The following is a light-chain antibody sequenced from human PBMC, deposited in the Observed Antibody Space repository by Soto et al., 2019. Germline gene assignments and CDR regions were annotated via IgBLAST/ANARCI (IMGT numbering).Light chain of an antibody. V-gene: IGKV3-11*01. J-gene: IGKJ1*01. CDR1: QSVSSY. CDR2: DAS. CDR3: QQRRYWPVT. Sequence: IVLTQSPAILSMSPGERATLSCRASQSVSSYFAWYQQKPRQAPRLLIYDASNRATGVPARFSGSGSGTDFTLTISSLEPEDFAVYYCQQRRYWPVTFGQGTKVEIK.